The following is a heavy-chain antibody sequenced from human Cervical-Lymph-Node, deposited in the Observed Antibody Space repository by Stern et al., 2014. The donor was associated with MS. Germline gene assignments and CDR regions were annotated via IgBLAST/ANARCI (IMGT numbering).Heavy chain of an antibody. J-gene: IGHJ4*02. Sequence: EVQLVESGGGLAQPGGSLRLSCGGSGFTFSNFPMTWIRQAPGKGLEWVSGSGTDGGTHYAESVKGRFSISRDNSENTLYLQMDRLRVEDTAVYYCGKDLHYWSADSWGQGTLVTVSS. CDR2: SGTDGGT. D-gene: IGHD1-1*01. V-gene: IGHV3-23*04. CDR3: GKDLHYWSADS. CDR1: GFTFSNFP.